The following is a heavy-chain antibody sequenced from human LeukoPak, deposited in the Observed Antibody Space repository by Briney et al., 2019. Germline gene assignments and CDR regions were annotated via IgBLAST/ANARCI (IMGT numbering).Heavy chain of an antibody. CDR1: GFTFSSCS. V-gene: IGHV3-21*01. CDR3: ARDQGPLAYCGGDCYRLYYYYYMDV. D-gene: IGHD2-21*02. J-gene: IGHJ6*03. CDR2: ISSSSSYI. Sequence: GGSLRLSCAASGFTFSSCSMNWVRQAPGKGLEWVSSISSSSSYIYYADSVKGRFTISRDNAKNSLYLQMNSLRAEDTAVYYCARDQGPLAYCGGDCYRLYYYYYMDVWGKGTTVTVSS.